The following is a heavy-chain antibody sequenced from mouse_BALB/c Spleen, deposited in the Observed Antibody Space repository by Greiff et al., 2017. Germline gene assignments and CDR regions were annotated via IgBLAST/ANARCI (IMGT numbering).Heavy chain of an antibody. Sequence: VKLMESGAELMKPGASVKISCKATGYTFSSYWIEWVKQRPGHGLEWIGEILPGSGSTNYNEKFKGKATFTADTSSNTAYMQLSSLTSEDSAVYYCARGLRTGAFAYWGQGTLVTVSA. CDR2: ILPGSGST. CDR3: ARGLRTGAFAY. CDR1: GYTFSSYW. V-gene: IGHV1-9*01. J-gene: IGHJ3*01. D-gene: IGHD2-2*01.